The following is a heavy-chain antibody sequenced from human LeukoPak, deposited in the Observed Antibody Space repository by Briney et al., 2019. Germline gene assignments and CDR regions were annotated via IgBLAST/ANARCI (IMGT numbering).Heavy chain of an antibody. D-gene: IGHD6-13*01. CDR2: INSDGSST. Sequence: GGSLRLSCAASGFTFSRYWMHWVRQAPGKGLVWVSRINSDGSSTSYTDSVKGRFTISRDNAKNTLYLQMNSLRVEDTAVYYCASRYSSSWYYYYYMDDWGKGTTVTVSS. CDR1: GFTFSRYW. CDR3: ASRYSSSWYYYYYMDD. V-gene: IGHV3-74*01. J-gene: IGHJ6*03.